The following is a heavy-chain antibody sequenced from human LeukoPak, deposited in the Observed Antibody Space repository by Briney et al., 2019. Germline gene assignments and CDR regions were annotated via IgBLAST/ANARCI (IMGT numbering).Heavy chain of an antibody. CDR3: ARILSSSWYEYFHH. D-gene: IGHD6-19*01. Sequence: GASVKLSCKAAGGTCSNYAISWGRQAPGQGREGMGAITPIFGTANYAQKFQGRVTITADESTSTAYMELSSLRSEDTDVYYCARILSSSWYEYFHHWGQGTLVTVSS. V-gene: IGHV1-69*13. CDR2: ITPIFGTA. CDR1: GGTCSNYA. J-gene: IGHJ1*01.